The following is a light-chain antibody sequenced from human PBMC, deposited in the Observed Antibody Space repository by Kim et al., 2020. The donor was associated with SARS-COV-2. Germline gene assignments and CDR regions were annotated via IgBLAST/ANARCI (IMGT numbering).Light chain of an antibody. J-gene: IGLJ2*01. CDR3: AAWDDSLSGRV. CDR2: KNN. V-gene: IGLV1-47*01. CDR1: SSNIGSNY. Sequence: QSVLTQPPSASGTPGQRVTISCSGSSSNIGSNYVYWYQQLPGTAPKLLISKNNQRPSGVPDRFSGSKSGTSASLDISGFRSEDEADYYCAAWDDSLSGRVFGGGTQLTVL.